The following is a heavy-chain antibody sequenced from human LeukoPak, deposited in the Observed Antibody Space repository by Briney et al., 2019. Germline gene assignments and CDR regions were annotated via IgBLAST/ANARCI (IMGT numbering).Heavy chain of an antibody. V-gene: IGHV1-69*13. CDR1: GGTFSSYA. CDR3: ARDPSRGGAFDI. D-gene: IGHD3-10*01. J-gene: IGHJ3*02. CDR2: IIPIFGTA. Sequence: SVKVSCKASGGTFSSYAISWVRQAPGQGLEWMGGIIPIFGTANFAQKFQGRVTITAAESTSTAYMELSSLRSEDTAVYYCARDPSRGGAFDIWGQGTMVTVSS.